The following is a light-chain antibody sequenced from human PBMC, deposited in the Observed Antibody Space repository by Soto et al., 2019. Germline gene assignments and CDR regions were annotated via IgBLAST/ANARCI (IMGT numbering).Light chain of an antibody. CDR1: SSDVGSYNL. V-gene: IGLV2-23*02. J-gene: IGLJ1*01. Sequence: QSVLTQPASVSGSPGQSITISCTGTSSDVGSYNLVSWYQQHPGKAPKLMIYEVSKRPSGVSNRFSGSKSGNTASLTISGLQAEDEADYYCCSYAGSSTYVFRTGTKAPVL. CDR3: CSYAGSSTYV. CDR2: EVS.